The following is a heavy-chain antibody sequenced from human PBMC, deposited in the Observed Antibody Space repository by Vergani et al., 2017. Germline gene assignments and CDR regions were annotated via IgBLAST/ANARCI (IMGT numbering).Heavy chain of an antibody. Sequence: QVQLVQSGAEVKKPGASVKVSCKASGYTFTSYAMHWVRQAPGQRLEWMGWINTGNGNTKYSQKFQGRVTITRDTSASTAYMELSSLRSEDTAVYYCAREASSSWYVYYYYYGMDVWGQGTTVTVSS. V-gene: IGHV1-3*04. CDR2: INTGNGNT. D-gene: IGHD6-13*01. J-gene: IGHJ6*02. CDR3: AREASSSWYVYYYYYGMDV. CDR1: GYTFTSYA.